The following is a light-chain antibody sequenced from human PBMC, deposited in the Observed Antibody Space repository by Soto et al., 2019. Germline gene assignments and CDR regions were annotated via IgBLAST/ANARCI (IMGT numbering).Light chain of an antibody. CDR1: QTVSSH. V-gene: IGKV3-11*01. CDR3: QQRSNWPSWT. J-gene: IGKJ1*01. CDR2: DSS. Sequence: EIVLTQSPATLSLSPGERATLSCRASQTVSSHLGWYQQKPGQAPRLLIYDSSNRATGIPDRFSGSGSATDFTRTISSLEPEDFAVYYCQQRSNWPSWTFGQGTKVEI.